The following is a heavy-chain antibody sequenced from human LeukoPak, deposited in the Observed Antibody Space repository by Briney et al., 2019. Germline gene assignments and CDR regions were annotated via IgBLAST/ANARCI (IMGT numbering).Heavy chain of an antibody. Sequence: GGSLRLSCAASGFTFSSYAMSWVRQAPGKGLEWVSAISGSGGSTYYADSVKGRFTISRDNSKSTLYLQMNSLRAEDTAVYYCAKSSGCSSTSCYSRVFDYWGQGTLVTVSS. D-gene: IGHD2-2*01. V-gene: IGHV3-23*01. CDR3: AKSSGCSSTSCYSRVFDY. CDR2: ISGSGGST. CDR1: GFTFSSYA. J-gene: IGHJ4*02.